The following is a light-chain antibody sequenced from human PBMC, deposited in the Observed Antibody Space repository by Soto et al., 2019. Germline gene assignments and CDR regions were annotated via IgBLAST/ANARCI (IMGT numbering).Light chain of an antibody. Sequence: ELLLTQSPCTLSLSPGERATLSCRASQSLSSRNLAWYQQKPGHAPSPLIYGVSSRATGIPDRLSGSGSGTDFTLTISRLEPEDFAVYYCQQYGSSGTFGQGTKVDIK. CDR1: QSLSSRN. J-gene: IGKJ1*01. V-gene: IGKV3-20*01. CDR2: GVS. CDR3: QQYGSSGT.